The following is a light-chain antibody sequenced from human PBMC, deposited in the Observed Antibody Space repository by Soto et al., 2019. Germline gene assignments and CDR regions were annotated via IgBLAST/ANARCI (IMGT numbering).Light chain of an antibody. J-gene: IGKJ1*01. V-gene: IGKV1-5*03. CDR2: NAS. CDR3: QQYNSYPWT. CDR1: QSISSR. Sequence: DIQMTQSPSTLSASVGDRATITCRASQSISSRLAWYQQKPGKAPKLLIYNASSLASGVPSRFSGSGSGTEFTLTISSLQPDDFATYYCQQYNSYPWTFGQGTKVEIK.